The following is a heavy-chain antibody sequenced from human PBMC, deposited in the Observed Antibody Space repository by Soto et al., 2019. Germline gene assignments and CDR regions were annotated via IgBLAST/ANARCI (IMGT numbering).Heavy chain of an antibody. D-gene: IGHD2-2*01. CDR1: GGTFSSYA. V-gene: IGHV1-69*12. CDR3: ARHVPAAGYYYGMDV. J-gene: IGHJ6*02. CDR2: IIPIFGTP. Sequence: QVQLVQSGAEVKRPGSSVKVSCKASGGTFSSYAISWVRQAPGQGLEWMGGIIPIFGTPNYAQKFQGRVTITADESTSTAYMERSSLRSEDTAVYYCARHVPAAGYYYGMDVWGQGTTVTVSS.